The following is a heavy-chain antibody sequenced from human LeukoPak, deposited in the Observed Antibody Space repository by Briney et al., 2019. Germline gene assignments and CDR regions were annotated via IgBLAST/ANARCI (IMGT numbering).Heavy chain of an antibody. CDR3: ARDKDSSGYYYFDY. CDR2: IYSGGST. Sequence: GGSLRLSCAASGSTLSSNYMSWVRQAPGKGLEWVSVIYSGGSTYYADYVKGRFTISRDNFKNTLYLQMNSLRAEDTAVYYCARDKDSSGYYYFDYWGQGTLVTVSS. D-gene: IGHD3-22*01. CDR1: GSTLSSNY. V-gene: IGHV3-53*01. J-gene: IGHJ4*02.